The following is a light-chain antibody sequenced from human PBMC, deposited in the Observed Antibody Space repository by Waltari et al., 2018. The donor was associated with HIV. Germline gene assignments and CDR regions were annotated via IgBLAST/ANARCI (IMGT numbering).Light chain of an antibody. CDR1: SSDVGGYTL. V-gene: IGLV2-23*02. Sequence: QSALTQPASVSGSPGQSITISCTGTSSDVGGYTLVSWYQQHPGKAPKLMMYEVSKRPAGVANLFSGSKSGNTASLTISGLQAEDEADYYCCAYAGSTTYVIFGGGTKLTVL. CDR2: EVS. J-gene: IGLJ2*01. CDR3: CAYAGSTTYVI.